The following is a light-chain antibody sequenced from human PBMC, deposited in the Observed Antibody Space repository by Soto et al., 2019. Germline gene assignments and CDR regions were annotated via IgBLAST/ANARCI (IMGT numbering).Light chain of an antibody. CDR2: TAS. J-gene: IGKJ1*01. CDR1: QTVRNN. CDR3: QQYNKWPQT. V-gene: IGKV3-15*01. Sequence: EFVLTQSPGTLSLSPGERATLSCRASQTVRNNYLAWYQQKPGQAPRLLTYTASTRATGIPAKFSASGSGTEFTLTISSLQSEDFAVYYCQQYNKWPQTFGQGTKVDIK.